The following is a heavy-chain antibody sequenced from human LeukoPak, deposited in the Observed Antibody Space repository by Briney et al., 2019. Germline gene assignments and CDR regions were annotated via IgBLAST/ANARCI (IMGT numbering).Heavy chain of an antibody. J-gene: IGHJ6*03. Sequence: GGSLRLSCAGSGFDFSTFRMTWVRQAPGKGLEWVATIKDDGSDTYYVDSLKGRFTISRDNAKNSVNLQMKSLRVEDTAVYFCARVFGYYYYYMDVWGKGTTVTVSS. CDR1: GFDFSTFR. V-gene: IGHV3-7*04. CDR3: ARVFGYYYYYMDV. D-gene: IGHD3-3*01. CDR2: IKDDGSDT.